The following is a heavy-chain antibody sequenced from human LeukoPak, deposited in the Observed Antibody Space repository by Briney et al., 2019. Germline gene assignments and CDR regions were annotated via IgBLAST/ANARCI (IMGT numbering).Heavy chain of an antibody. CDR1: GFTFSSYG. J-gene: IGHJ4*02. Sequence: GGTLRLSCAASGFTFSSYGMSWVRQAPGKGLEWVSGMSGSGGSTYYADSVKGRFTISRDNAKNSLYLQMNSLRAEDTAVYYCARDRGYTVDYWGQGTLVTVSS. CDR3: ARDRGYTVDY. CDR2: MSGSGGST. V-gene: IGHV3-23*01. D-gene: IGHD1-1*01.